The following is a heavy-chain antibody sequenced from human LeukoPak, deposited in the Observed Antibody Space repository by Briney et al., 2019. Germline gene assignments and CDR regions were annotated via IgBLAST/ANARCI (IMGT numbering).Heavy chain of an antibody. D-gene: IGHD2-21*02. J-gene: IGHJ4*02. CDR1: GISFSTYG. Sequence: PGGSLRLSCVASGISFSTYGMHWVRQAPGKGLEWVAVIWHDGSKAYYADSVTGRFTISRDNPNNRVYLQMNSLRDEDTAVYYCAKDYCGGDRYTPPLGFNYWGQGTLVTVSS. CDR3: AKDYCGGDRYTPPLGFNY. V-gene: IGHV3-33*06. CDR2: IWHDGSKA.